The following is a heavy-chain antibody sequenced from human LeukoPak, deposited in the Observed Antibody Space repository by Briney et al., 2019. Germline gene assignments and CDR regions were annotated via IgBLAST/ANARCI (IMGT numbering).Heavy chain of an antibody. CDR2: ISAYNGNT. CDR1: GYTFTSYG. D-gene: IGHD1-1*01. J-gene: IGHJ4*02. Sequence: VASVKVSCKASGYTFTSYGISWVRQAPGQGLEWMGWISAYNGNTNYAQKLQGRVTMTTDTSTSTAYMEVSSLRSEDTAVYYCATLEPSAGECFDYWGQGTLVTVSS. CDR3: ATLEPSAGECFDY. V-gene: IGHV1-18*01.